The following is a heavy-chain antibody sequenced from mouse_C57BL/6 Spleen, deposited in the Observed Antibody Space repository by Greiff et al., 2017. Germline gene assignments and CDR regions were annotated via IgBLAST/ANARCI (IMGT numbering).Heavy chain of an antibody. J-gene: IGHJ2*01. V-gene: IGHV1-22*01. CDR1: GYTFTDYN. D-gene: IGHD2-3*01. Sequence: EVQLQQSGPELVKPGASVKMSCKASGYTFTDYNMHWVKQSHGKSLEWIGYINPNNGGTSYNQKFKGKATLTVNKSSSTAYMELRSLTSEDSAVYYCAREVSPSKAKPYDVGDYWGQGTTLTVSS. CDR2: INPNNGGT. CDR3: AREVSPSKAKPYDVGDY.